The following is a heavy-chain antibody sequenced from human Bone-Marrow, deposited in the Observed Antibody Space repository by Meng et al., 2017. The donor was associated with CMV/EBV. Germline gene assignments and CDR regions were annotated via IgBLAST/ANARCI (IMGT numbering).Heavy chain of an antibody. CDR3: ARLSSSSRPNFDY. Sequence: SETLSLTCAISGDSVSSNSAAWNWIRQSPSRGLEWLGRTYYRSKWYNDYAVSVKSRITINPDTSKNQFSLKLNSVTAADTAVYYCARLSSSSRPNFDYWGQGTLVTVSS. J-gene: IGHJ4*02. CDR1: GDSVSSNSAA. CDR2: TYYRSKWYN. D-gene: IGHD6-6*01. V-gene: IGHV6-1*01.